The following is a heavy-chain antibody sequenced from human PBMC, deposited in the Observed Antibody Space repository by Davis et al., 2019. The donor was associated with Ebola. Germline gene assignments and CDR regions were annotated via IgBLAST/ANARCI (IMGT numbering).Heavy chain of an antibody. CDR1: GFTFSSYS. J-gene: IGHJ6*02. CDR2: ISSSSSTI. D-gene: IGHD3-3*01. Sequence: GESLKISCAASGFTFSSYSMNWVRQAPGKGLEWVSYISSSSSTIYYADSVKGRFTISRDNAKNSLYLQMNSLRAEDTAVYYCARDGRFLEWLSRHYYYGMDVWGQGTTVTVSS. V-gene: IGHV3-48*04. CDR3: ARDGRFLEWLSRHYYYGMDV.